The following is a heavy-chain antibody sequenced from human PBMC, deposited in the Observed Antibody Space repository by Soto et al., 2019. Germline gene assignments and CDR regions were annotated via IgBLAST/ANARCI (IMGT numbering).Heavy chain of an antibody. D-gene: IGHD2-21*02. V-gene: IGHV4-30-4*01. CDR3: ARAMVVTQDWFDP. J-gene: IGHJ5*02. Sequence: QVQLQESGPGLVKPSQTLSLTCTVSGGSISSGDYYWSWIRQPPGKGLEWIGYIYYSGSTYYNPSRKSRVTIYVDTSKNQFSLKLSSGTAADTAVYYCARAMVVTQDWFDPWGQGTLVTVSS. CDR2: IYYSGST. CDR1: GGSISSGDYY.